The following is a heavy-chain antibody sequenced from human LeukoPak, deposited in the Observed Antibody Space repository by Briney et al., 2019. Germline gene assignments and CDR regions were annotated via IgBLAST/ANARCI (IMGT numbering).Heavy chain of an antibody. CDR1: GFTVSNNY. V-gene: IGHV3-53*01. CDR3: ARGGGSSSWYGLDY. CDR2: IYDGDST. J-gene: IGHJ4*02. D-gene: IGHD6-13*01. Sequence: PGGSLRLSCAASGFTVSNNYMSWVRQAPGKGLEWVSVIYDGDSTYYADSVKGRFTISRDNSKNTLYLQMNSLRAEDTAVYYCARGGGSSSWYGLDYWGQGTLVTVSS.